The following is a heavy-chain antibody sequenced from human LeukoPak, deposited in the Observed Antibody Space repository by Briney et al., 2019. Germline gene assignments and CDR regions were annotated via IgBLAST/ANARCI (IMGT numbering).Heavy chain of an antibody. Sequence: PGRSLRLSCVASGFTFSSYGMHWVRQAPGKGPEWVALISYDGGDKYYVDSVKGRFTISRDNSKNTLYLQMNSLRAEDTAVYYCAKVRYSSGWPEFDYWGQGTLVTVCS. CDR2: ISYDGGDK. J-gene: IGHJ4*02. D-gene: IGHD6-19*01. V-gene: IGHV3-30*18. CDR3: AKVRYSSGWPEFDY. CDR1: GFTFSSYG.